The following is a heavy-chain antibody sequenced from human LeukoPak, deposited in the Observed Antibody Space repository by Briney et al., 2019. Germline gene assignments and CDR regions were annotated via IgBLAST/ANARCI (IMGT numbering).Heavy chain of an antibody. V-gene: IGHV3-48*03. CDR1: GFTFSSYE. CDR3: AREMIAVAGSLDAFDI. J-gene: IGHJ3*02. D-gene: IGHD6-19*01. CDR2: ISSSGSTI. Sequence: GGSLRLSCAASGFTFSSYEMNWVRQAPGKGLEWVSYISSSGSTIYYADSVKGRFTISRDNAKNSLYLQMNSLRAEDTAVYYCAREMIAVAGSLDAFDIWGQGTMVTVSS.